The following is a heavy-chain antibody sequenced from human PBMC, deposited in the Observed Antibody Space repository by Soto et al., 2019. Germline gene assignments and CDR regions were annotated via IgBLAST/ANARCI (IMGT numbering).Heavy chain of an antibody. CDR1: GGSISSGDYY. D-gene: IGHD2-21*02. CDR2: IYYSGST. Sequence: QVQLQESGPGLVKPSQTLSLTCTVSGGSISSGDYYWSWIRQPPGKGLEWIGYIYYSGSTYYNPSLKSRVTISVDTSKNQFSLKLSSVTAADTAVYYCARGFLYCGGDCYVGAFDIWGQGTMDTVSS. J-gene: IGHJ3*02. CDR3: ARGFLYCGGDCYVGAFDI. V-gene: IGHV4-30-4*01.